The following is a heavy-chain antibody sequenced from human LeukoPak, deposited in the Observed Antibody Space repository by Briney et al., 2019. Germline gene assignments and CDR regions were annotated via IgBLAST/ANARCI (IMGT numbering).Heavy chain of an antibody. J-gene: IGHJ4*02. Sequence: SETLSLTCTVYGGSFSGYYWSWIRQPPGKGLEWIGYIYYSGSTYYNPSLKSRVTISVDTSNNQFSLRLSSVTAADTAVYYCATTTIRLGFWGQGTLVTVSS. CDR3: ATTTIRLGF. CDR1: GGSFSGYY. V-gene: IGHV4-59*12. CDR2: IYYSGST. D-gene: IGHD1-26*01.